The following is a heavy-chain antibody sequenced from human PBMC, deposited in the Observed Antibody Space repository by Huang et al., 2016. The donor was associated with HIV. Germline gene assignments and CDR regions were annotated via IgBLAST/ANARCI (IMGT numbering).Heavy chain of an antibody. J-gene: IGHJ3*02. Sequence: EVQLVESGGGLVKPGGSLRLSCAASGFTFSNAWMSWVRQAPGKGLEWVGRSKRKTDGGTTDYAAPVKGRFTISRDDSKNTLYLQMNTLKTEDTAVYYCTTDRDYGDYVADAFDIWGQGTMVTVSS. V-gene: IGHV3-15*01. CDR2: SKRKTDGGTT. CDR3: TTDRDYGDYVADAFDI. D-gene: IGHD4-17*01. CDR1: GFTFSNAW.